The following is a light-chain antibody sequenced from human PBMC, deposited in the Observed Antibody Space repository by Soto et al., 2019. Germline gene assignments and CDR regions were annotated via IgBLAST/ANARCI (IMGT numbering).Light chain of an antibody. Sequence: EIVLTQSPATLSLSPGEGATVSCRASQSVSSHLAWYQQKRGQAPRLLIYDASSRASGIPARFSGRGSGTDFSLTISYLEPEDFAIYYCQRVGNWPLTFGQGTRLEI. V-gene: IGKV3-11*01. CDR3: QRVGNWPLT. J-gene: IGKJ5*01. CDR1: QSVSSH. CDR2: DAS.